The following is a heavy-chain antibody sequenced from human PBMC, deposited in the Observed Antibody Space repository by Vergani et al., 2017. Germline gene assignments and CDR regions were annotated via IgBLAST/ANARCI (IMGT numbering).Heavy chain of an antibody. CDR1: GFTFSDHY. CDR2: TRNKANSYTT. V-gene: IGHV3-72*01. Sequence: EVQLVESGGGVVRPGGSLRLSCAASGFTFSDHYMDWVRQAPGKGLEWVGRTRNKANSYTTEYAASVKGRFTISRDDSKNSLYLQMNSLKTEDTAVYYCARVTVGVDYWGQGTLVTVSS. CDR3: ARVTVGVDY. D-gene: IGHD3-22*01. J-gene: IGHJ4*02.